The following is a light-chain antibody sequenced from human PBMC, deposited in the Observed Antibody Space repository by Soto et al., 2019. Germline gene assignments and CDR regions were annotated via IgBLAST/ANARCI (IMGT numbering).Light chain of an antibody. CDR3: QVWDTISDHYV. CDR2: VDS. V-gene: IGLV3-21*02. J-gene: IGLJ1*01. CDR1: NIESKS. Sequence: SYELTQPPSVSVAPGQTARITCGGNNIESKSVHWYQQRPGQAPVLAIYVDSDRPSGIPDRFSASTSGNTAALTISRVEAGDEADYYCQVWDTISDHYVFGSGTKVTVL.